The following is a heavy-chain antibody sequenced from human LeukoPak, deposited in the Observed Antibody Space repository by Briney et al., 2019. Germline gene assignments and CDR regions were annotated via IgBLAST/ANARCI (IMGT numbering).Heavy chain of an antibody. V-gene: IGHV5-51*01. CDR3: ARIAAAAQGDYFDY. CDR2: IYPGDSDT. CDR1: GYNFASYW. D-gene: IGHD6-13*01. Sequence: GESLKISCKASGYNFASYWIGWVRQMPGKGLEWMGIIYPGDSDTRYSPSFQGQVTISADKSISTAYLQWSSLKASDTAMYYCARIAAAAQGDYFDYWGQGTLVTVSS. J-gene: IGHJ4*02.